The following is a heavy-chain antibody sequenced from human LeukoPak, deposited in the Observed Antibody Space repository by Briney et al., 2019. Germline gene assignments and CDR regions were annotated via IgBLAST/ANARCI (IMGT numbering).Heavy chain of an antibody. CDR3: ARPYGDYYYYYYMDV. CDR2: ISSNGGST. D-gene: IGHD4-17*01. CDR1: GFTFSTYA. V-gene: IGHV3-64*01. Sequence: GGSLRLSCAASGFTFSTYAMHWVRQAPGKGLEYVSAISSNGGSTYYASSVKGRFTISRDNSKNTLYLQMGSLRAEDTAVYYCARPYGDYYYYYYMDVWGKGTTVTVSS. J-gene: IGHJ6*03.